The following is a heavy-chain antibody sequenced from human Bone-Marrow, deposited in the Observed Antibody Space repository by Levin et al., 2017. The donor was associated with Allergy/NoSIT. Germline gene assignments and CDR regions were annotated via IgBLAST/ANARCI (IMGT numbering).Heavy chain of an antibody. D-gene: IGHD6-6*01. V-gene: IGHV1-3*01. J-gene: IGHJ5*02. CDR1: GYTFTSYA. CDR2: INAGNGNT. CDR3: AREKVIAARPLGWFDP. Sequence: GESLKISCKASGYTFTSYAMHWVRQAPGQRLEWMGWINAGNGNTKYSQKFQGRVTITRDTSASTAYMELSSLRSEDTAVYYCAREKVIAARPLGWFDPWGQGTLVTVSS.